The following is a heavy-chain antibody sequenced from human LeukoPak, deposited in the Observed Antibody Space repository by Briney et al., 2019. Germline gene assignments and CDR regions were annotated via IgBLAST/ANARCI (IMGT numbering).Heavy chain of an antibody. Sequence: PSETLSLTCAVYGGSFSGYYWSWIRQPPGKGLEWIGEINHSGSTNYNPSLKSRVTISVDTSKNQFSLKLSSVTAADTAVYYCARRGKDGYNYWYFHYWGQGTLVTVSS. J-gene: IGHJ4*02. CDR1: GGSFSGYY. CDR3: ARRGKDGYNYWYFHY. D-gene: IGHD5-24*01. V-gene: IGHV4-34*01. CDR2: INHSGST.